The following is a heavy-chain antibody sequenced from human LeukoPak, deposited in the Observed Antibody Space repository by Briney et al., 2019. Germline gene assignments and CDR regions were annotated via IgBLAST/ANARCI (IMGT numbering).Heavy chain of an antibody. V-gene: IGHV1-69*01. CDR3: ARVVTMVGHFDY. J-gene: IGHJ4*02. D-gene: IGHD3-10*02. CDR2: IIPIFGTA. Sequence: ASVKVSCKASGGTFSSYAISWVRQAPGQGLEWMGGIIPIFGTANYAQKFQGRVMITADESTSTAYMELSSLRSEDTAVYYCARVVTMVGHFDYWGQGTLVTVSS. CDR1: GGTFSSYA.